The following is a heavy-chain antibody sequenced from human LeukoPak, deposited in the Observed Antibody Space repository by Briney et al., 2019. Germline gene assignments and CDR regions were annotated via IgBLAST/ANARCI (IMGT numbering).Heavy chain of an antibody. D-gene: IGHD1-14*01. CDR3: ARARIDY. Sequence: QAGGSLRLSCIGSGFTFSSYWMTWARQAPGKGLEWVANIKDDGSEKYSVDSVKGRFTISRDNAKNLLYLQMSSLRAEDTAVYYFARARIDYWGQGTLVTVSS. V-gene: IGHV3-7*04. CDR1: GFTFSSYW. J-gene: IGHJ4*02. CDR2: IKDDGSEK.